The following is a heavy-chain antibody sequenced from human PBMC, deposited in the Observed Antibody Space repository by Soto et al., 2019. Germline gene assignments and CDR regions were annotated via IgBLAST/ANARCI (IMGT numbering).Heavy chain of an antibody. CDR2: IYHSGST. J-gene: IGHJ6*02. D-gene: IGHD5-18*01. CDR1: GGSISSSNW. Sequence: SETLSLTCAVSGGSISSSNWWNWVRQPPGKGLEWIGEIYHSGSTNYNPSLKSRVTISVDKSKNQFSLKLSSVTAADTAVYYCARAMDGYSLTYYYGMDVWGQGTTVTVSS. CDR3: ARAMDGYSLTYYYGMDV. V-gene: IGHV4-4*02.